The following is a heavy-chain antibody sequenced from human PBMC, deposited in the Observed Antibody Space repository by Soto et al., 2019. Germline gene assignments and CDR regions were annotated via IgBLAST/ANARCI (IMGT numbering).Heavy chain of an antibody. CDR3: ARESDSSGYHFFYP. Sequence: GASVQVSCKASGGTFSSYAISWVRQAPGQGLEWMGGIIPIFGTANYAQKFQGRVTITADESTSTAYMELSSLRSEDTAVYYCARESDSSGYHFFYPWGQGTLVTVSS. CDR2: IIPIFGTA. CDR1: GGTFSSYA. V-gene: IGHV1-69*13. D-gene: IGHD3-22*01. J-gene: IGHJ5*02.